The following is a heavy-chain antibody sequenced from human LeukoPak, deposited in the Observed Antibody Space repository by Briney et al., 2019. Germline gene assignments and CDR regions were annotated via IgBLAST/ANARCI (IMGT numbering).Heavy chain of an antibody. Sequence: SETLSLTCTVSGGSISSYYWSWIRQPAGKGLEWIGRIYTSGSTNYNPSLKSRVTMSVDTSKSQFSLKLSSVTAADTAVYYCATSGCSGGSCYSFFPTDEDAFDIWGQGTMVTVSS. D-gene: IGHD2-15*01. J-gene: IGHJ3*02. V-gene: IGHV4-4*07. CDR2: IYTSGST. CDR1: GGSISSYY. CDR3: ATSGCSGGSCYSFFPTDEDAFDI.